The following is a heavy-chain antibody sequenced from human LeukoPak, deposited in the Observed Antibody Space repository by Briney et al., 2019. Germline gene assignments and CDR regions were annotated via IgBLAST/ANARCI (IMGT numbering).Heavy chain of an antibody. CDR2: IKQDGSEK. CDR1: GFTFSNYW. CDR3: AKVGITYYYGSGSYWLDY. Sequence: GGSLRLSCAASGFTFSNYWMSWVRQAPGKGLEWVANIKQDGSEKYYVDSVKGRFTISRDNAKNSLYLQMNSLRAEDTAVYYCAKVGITYYYGSGSYWLDYWGQGTLVTVSS. D-gene: IGHD3-10*01. V-gene: IGHV3-7*01. J-gene: IGHJ4*02.